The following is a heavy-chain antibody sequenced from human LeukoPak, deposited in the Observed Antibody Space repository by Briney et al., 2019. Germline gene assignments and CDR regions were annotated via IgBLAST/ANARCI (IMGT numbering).Heavy chain of an antibody. J-gene: IGHJ4*02. V-gene: IGHV3-7*01. Sequence: GGSLRLSCAASGFTFSIYWMSWVRQAPGKGLGWVANIKQDGSEKYYVDSVKGRFTISRDNAKNSLSLQMNSLRAEDTAVYYCARGRCSSASCFFDYWGQGTLVTVSS. D-gene: IGHD2-2*01. CDR1: GFTFSIYW. CDR2: IKQDGSEK. CDR3: ARGRCSSASCFFDY.